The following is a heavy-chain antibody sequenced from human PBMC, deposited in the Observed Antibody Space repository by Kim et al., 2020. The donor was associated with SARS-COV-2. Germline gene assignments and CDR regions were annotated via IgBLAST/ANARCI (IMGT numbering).Heavy chain of an antibody. V-gene: IGHV5-51*01. D-gene: IGHD5-18*01. Sequence: GESLKISCKGSGYSFTSYWIGWVRQMPGKGLEWMGIIYPGDSDTRYSPSFQGQVTISADKSISTAYLQWSSLKASDTAMYYCARVDTAMEATGIFDPWGQGTLVTVSS. CDR1: GYSFTSYW. CDR2: IYPGDSDT. CDR3: ARVDTAMEATGIFDP. J-gene: IGHJ5*02.